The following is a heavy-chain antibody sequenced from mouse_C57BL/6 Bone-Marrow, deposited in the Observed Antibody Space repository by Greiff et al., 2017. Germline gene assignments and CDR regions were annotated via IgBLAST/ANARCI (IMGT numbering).Heavy chain of an antibody. CDR2: INPSSGYT. Sequence: QVQLKESGAELARPGASVKMSCKASGYTFTSYTMHWVKQRPGQGLEWIGYINPSSGYTKYNQKFKDKATLTADKSSSTAYMQLSSLTSEDSAVYYCAVYYGYDGDYFDYWGQGTTLTVSS. J-gene: IGHJ2*01. V-gene: IGHV1-4*01. D-gene: IGHD2-2*01. CDR3: AVYYGYDGDYFDY. CDR1: GYTFTSYT.